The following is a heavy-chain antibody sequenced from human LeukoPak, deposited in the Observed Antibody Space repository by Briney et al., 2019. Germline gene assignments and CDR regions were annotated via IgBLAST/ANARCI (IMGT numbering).Heavy chain of an antibody. D-gene: IGHD3-9*01. V-gene: IGHV3-21*01. CDR3: ARVRNYDILTGYIYGMDV. J-gene: IGHJ6*02. CDR2: ISSSSSYI. CDR1: GFTFSSYE. Sequence: PGGSLRLSCAASGFTFSSYEMNWVRQAPGKGLEWVSSISSSSSYIYYADSVKGRFTISRDNAKNSLYLQMNSLRAEDTAVYYCARVRNYDILTGYIYGMDVWGQGTTVTVSS.